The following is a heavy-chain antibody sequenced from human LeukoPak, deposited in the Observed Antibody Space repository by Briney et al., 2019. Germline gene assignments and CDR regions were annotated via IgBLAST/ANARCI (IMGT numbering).Heavy chain of an antibody. Sequence: ASVKVSCKASGYTFTSYDINWVRQATGQGLEWMGWMNPNSGNTGYAQKFQGRVTMTRNTSISTAYMELSSLRSEDTDVYYCAREVTYYDGGFDPWGQGTLVTVSS. CDR2: MNPNSGNT. CDR3: AREVTYYDGGFDP. D-gene: IGHD2-21*02. V-gene: IGHV1-8*01. CDR1: GYTFTSYD. J-gene: IGHJ5*02.